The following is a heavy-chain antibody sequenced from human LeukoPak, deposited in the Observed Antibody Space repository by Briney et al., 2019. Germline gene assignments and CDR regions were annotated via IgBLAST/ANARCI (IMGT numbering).Heavy chain of an antibody. CDR1: GFIFSSYS. D-gene: IGHD6-13*01. V-gene: IGHV3-23*01. J-gene: IGHJ6*02. CDR3: AKAASSSWPSYYYGMDV. CDR2: ITGSGGNT. Sequence: PGGSLRLSCAASGFIFSSYSMSWVRQAPGKGLEWVSVITGSGGNTYYADSVKGRFTISKANSKNTVYLQMSSLRVDDTAVYYCAKAASSSWPSYYYGMDVWGQGTTVTVSS.